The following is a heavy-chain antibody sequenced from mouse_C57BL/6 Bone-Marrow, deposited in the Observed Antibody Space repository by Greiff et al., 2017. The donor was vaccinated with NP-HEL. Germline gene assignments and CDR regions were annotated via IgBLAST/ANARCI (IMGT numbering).Heavy chain of an antibody. J-gene: IGHJ3*01. D-gene: IGHD1-1*01. Sequence: QVQLQQSGAELARPGASVKLSCKASGYTFTSYGISWVKQRTGQGLEWIGEIYPRSGNTYYNEKFKGQATMTADKSSSTAYMELRSLTSEDSAVYFCAREGEIYYYGTWFAYWGQGTLVTVSA. CDR2: IYPRSGNT. V-gene: IGHV1-81*01. CDR3: AREGEIYYYGTWFAY. CDR1: GYTFTSYG.